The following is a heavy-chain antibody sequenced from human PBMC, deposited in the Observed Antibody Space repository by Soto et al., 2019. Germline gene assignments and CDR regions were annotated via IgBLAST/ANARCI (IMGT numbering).Heavy chain of an antibody. Sequence: GGSLRLSCAASGFTFDDYAMHWVRQAPGKGLEWVSGISWNSGSIGYADSVKGRFTISRDNAKNSLYLQMNSLRAEDTALYYCAKESHLIRSNYFYWFDPWGQGTLVTVSS. CDR3: AKESHLIRSNYFYWFDP. CDR1: GFTFDDYA. CDR2: ISWNSGSI. D-gene: IGHD1-7*01. J-gene: IGHJ5*02. V-gene: IGHV3-9*01.